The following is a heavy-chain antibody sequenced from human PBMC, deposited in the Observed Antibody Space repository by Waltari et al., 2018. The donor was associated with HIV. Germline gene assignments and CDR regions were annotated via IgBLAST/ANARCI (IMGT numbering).Heavy chain of an antibody. V-gene: IGHV1-2*06. CDR2: INPNSGGT. D-gene: IGHD3-22*01. CDR3: ARSNRLTMIVPKGWFDP. Sequence: QVQLVQSGAEVKKPGASVKVSCKASGYTFTGYYMHWVRQAPGQGVEWMGRINPNSGGTNYAQKFQGRVSMTRDTSISTAYMELSRLRSDDTAVYYCARSNRLTMIVPKGWFDPWGQGTLVTVSS. J-gene: IGHJ5*02. CDR1: GYTFTGYY.